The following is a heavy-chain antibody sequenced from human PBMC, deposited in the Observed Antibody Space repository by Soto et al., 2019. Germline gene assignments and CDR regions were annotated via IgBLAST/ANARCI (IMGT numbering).Heavy chain of an antibody. CDR1: GYTFSITY. D-gene: IGHD2-15*01. J-gene: IGHJ6*02. CDR2: VYPSGGGT. Sequence: QVQLVQSGAEVRKPGASVRVSCKAAGYTFSITYLHWLRQAPGQGVEWLGLVYPSGGGTNYKERFKGTPNITRDTSTSTVYMDLSRLTSEDTAIYYCARGYCSGGNCYNGLDVWGQGTTVTVSS. V-gene: IGHV1-46*01. CDR3: ARGYCSGGNCYNGLDV.